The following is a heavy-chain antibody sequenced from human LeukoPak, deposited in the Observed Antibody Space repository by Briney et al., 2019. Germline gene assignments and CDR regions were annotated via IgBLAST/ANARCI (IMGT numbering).Heavy chain of an antibody. CDR2: ISGYNDNT. CDR1: GYTFTSHG. CDR3: ARDGGITGTAFDY. J-gene: IGHJ4*02. V-gene: IGHV1-18*01. Sequence: ASVKVSCKASGYTFTSHGISWVRQAPGQGLQWVGWISGYNDNTNYAQDLQGRVTVTTDTSTSTAYMELRSLRSDDTAVYYCARDGGITGTAFDYWGQGTLVTVSS. D-gene: IGHD1-7*01.